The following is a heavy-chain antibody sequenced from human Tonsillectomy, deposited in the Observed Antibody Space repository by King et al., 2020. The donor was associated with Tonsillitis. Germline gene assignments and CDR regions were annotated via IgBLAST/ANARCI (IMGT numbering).Heavy chain of an antibody. Sequence: QLVQSGAEVKKPGSSVKVSCKASGHTFSSYALGWVRQAPGQGLEWMGRIIPMLGLTHYAQKFQGRVTITADKSTSTAYMELSSLTSEDTAVYFCARDSNDDYKWGEDYWGQGTLVTVSS. CDR3: ARDSNDDYKWGEDY. J-gene: IGHJ4*02. D-gene: IGHD3-16*01. V-gene: IGHV1-69*09. CDR2: IIPMLGLT. CDR1: GHTFSSYA.